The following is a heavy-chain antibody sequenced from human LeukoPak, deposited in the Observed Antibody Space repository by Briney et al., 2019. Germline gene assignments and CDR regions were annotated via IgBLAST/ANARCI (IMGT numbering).Heavy chain of an antibody. Sequence: GGSLRLSREASGFTFSTYWMSWVRQAPGKGLEWVANIKQDGSEKYYVDSVKGRFTISRDNAKNSLYLQMNSLRAEHTAMYYCARDSAGNDYWGQGTLVTVSS. D-gene: IGHD6-13*01. J-gene: IGHJ4*02. CDR1: GFTFSTYW. CDR3: ARDSAGNDY. CDR2: IKQDGSEK. V-gene: IGHV3-7*01.